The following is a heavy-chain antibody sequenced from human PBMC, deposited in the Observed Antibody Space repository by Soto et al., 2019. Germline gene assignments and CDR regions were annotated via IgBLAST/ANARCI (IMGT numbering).Heavy chain of an antibody. J-gene: IGHJ3*02. V-gene: IGHV4-39*01. Sequence: XETLSLTCTVSGCSISSSRYYWGWIRQPPGKGLEWIGSIYYSGSTYYNPSLKSRVTISVDTPKNQFSLKLSSVTAADTAVYYCARHGLQDDAFDIWGQGPMVTVSS. CDR3: ARHGLQDDAFDI. CDR1: GCSISSSRYY. CDR2: IYYSGST.